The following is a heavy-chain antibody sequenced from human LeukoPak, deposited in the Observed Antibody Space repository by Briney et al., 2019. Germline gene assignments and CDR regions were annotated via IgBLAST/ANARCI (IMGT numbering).Heavy chain of an antibody. CDR2: IHYSGST. CDR1: GDSISNYY. CDR3: HREGGGY. Sequence: SETLSLTCTVSGDSISNYYWSWMRQPPGKGLEWIGNIHYSGSTEYNPSLKSRVTITVHTSKTQFSLELRSVTAADTAVYYCHREGGGYWGQGALVTVSP. J-gene: IGHJ4*02. D-gene: IGHD3-16*01. V-gene: IGHV4-59*08.